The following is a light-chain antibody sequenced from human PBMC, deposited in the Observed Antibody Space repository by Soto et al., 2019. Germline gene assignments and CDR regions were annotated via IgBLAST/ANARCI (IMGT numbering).Light chain of an antibody. CDR2: DVT. V-gene: IGLV2-8*01. CDR3: SSYTGSSTLGEM. CDR1: SSDVGGYNY. J-gene: IGLJ3*02. Sequence: QSALTQPPSASGSPGQSVTISCTGTSSDVGGYNYVSWYQQHPGKAPKLMIYDVTKRPSGVPDRFSGSKSGSTASLTVSGLQAEDEADYFCSSYTGSSTLGEMFGGGTKLTVL.